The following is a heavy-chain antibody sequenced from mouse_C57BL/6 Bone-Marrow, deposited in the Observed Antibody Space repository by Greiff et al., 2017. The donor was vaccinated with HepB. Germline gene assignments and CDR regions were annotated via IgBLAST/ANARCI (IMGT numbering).Heavy chain of an antibody. CDR1: GYTFTSYW. Sequence: QVHVKQPGAELVKPGASVKVSCKASGYTFTSYWMHWVKQRPGQGLEWIGRIHPSDSDTNYNQKFKGKATLTVDKSSSTTYMQLSSLTSEDSAVYYCAIPAYYSNYLLTYWGQGTLVTVSA. CDR2: IHPSDSDT. V-gene: IGHV1-74*01. D-gene: IGHD2-5*01. CDR3: AIPAYYSNYLLTY. J-gene: IGHJ3*01.